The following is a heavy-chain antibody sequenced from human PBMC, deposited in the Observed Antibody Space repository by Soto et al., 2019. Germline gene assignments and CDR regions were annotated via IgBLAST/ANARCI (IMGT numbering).Heavy chain of an antibody. D-gene: IGHD4-4*01. CDR3: ARVASDYINSVDH. CDR2: IGGSGGNR. V-gene: IGHV3-23*01. Sequence: EVQLLESGGGLVEPGGSLRLSCAASGFTFNAYAMTWVRQAPGKGLEWVSAIGGSGGNRYYAASVKGRFTISRDNSKDTVDLQMNSLRVEDTAVYYCARVASDYINSVDHWDQGILVTVSS. J-gene: IGHJ4*02. CDR1: GFTFNAYA.